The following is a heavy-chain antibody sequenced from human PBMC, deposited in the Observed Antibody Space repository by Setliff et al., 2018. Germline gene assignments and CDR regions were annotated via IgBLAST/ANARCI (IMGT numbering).Heavy chain of an antibody. V-gene: IGHV4-39*07. CDR1: GGSISSSSYY. Sequence: PSETLSLTCTVSGGSISSSSYYWGWIRQPPGKGLEWIGSIYYRGSTYYNPSLKSRVTISIDTSKNQFSLKLSSVTAADTAVYYCARVPGGRFDYWGQGTLVTVSS. CDR3: ARVPGGRFDY. D-gene: IGHD1-26*01. J-gene: IGHJ4*02. CDR2: IYYRGST.